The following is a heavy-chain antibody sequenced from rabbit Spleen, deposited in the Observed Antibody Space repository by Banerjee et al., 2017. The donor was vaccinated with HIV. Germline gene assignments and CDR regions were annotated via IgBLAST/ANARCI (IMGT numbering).Heavy chain of an antibody. D-gene: IGHD8-1*01. CDR3: ARDGAGGSYFAL. CDR2: IYTTSDTT. CDR1: GFSFSSTYY. Sequence: QEQLEESGGDLVKPGGTLTLTCKASGFSFSSTYYMCWVRQAPGKGLELIACIYTTSDTTWYASWVNGRFTISRSTSLNTVDLKMTSLTAADTATYFCARDGAGGSYFALWGQGTLVTVS. J-gene: IGHJ3*01. V-gene: IGHV1S43*01.